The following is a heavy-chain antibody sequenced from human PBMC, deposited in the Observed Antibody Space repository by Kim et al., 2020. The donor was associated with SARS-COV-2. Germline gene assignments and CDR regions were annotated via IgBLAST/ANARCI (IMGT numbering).Heavy chain of an antibody. J-gene: IGHJ4*02. D-gene: IGHD2-21*02. CDR3: ARDREGDWTFDY. V-gene: IGHV1-46*01. CDR2: VTPRDGNT. Sequence: ASVKVSCKASGYTFTSNHIHWVRQAPGQGLEWMGMVTPRDGNTNYAQKFQDSVTMTRDTSTRTVYMELSSLRSDDTAVYYCARDREGDWTFDYWGQGTLVTVSS. CDR1: GYTFTSNH.